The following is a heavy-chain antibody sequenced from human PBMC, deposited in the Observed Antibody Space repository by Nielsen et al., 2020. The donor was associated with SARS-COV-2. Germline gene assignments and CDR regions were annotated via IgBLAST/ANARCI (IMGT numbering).Heavy chain of an antibody. D-gene: IGHD6-6*01. CDR1: GGSISNYY. CDR3: AREYSSSPGAFDI. CDR2: IYYSGAT. Sequence: SETLSLTCTVSGGSISNYYWSWIRQPPGKGLEWIAYIYYSGATNYNPSLKSRVTISADTSKNQFSLKLRSVTAADTAVYYCAREYSSSPGAFDIWGQGTMVTVSS. J-gene: IGHJ3*02. V-gene: IGHV4-59*01.